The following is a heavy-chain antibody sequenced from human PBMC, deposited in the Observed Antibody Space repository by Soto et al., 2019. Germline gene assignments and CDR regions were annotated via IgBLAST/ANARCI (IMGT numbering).Heavy chain of an antibody. CDR2: ISGHNGGT. D-gene: IGHD2-15*01. J-gene: IGHJ6*02. CDR3: WKGGGHGARMHMCGMDV. CDR1: GYPFINYG. V-gene: IGHV1-18*01. Sequence: QPQLVQSGVEVKKPGASVRVTCKASGYPFINYGINWVRQAPGQGLEWMGWISGHNGGTNYGPKFRDRINMAKDTSSKTAYLGPKGLRSDDTAVYFLWKGGGHGARMHMCGMDVWGQGTTVTVSS.